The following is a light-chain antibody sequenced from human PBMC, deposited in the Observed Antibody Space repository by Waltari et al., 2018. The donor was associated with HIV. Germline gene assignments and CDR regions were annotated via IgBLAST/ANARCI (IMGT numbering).Light chain of an antibody. Sequence: QSVLTQPPSASGTPGQRVTISCSGSSSNIGSNTVNWSQQLPETAPKLLIYSNNQRPPGVPDRVSGSTSGTPASLAISCLQSADEADYHCAAWDDSLNGPVFGGGTKLTVL. V-gene: IGLV1-44*01. CDR3: AAWDDSLNGPV. CDR2: SNN. CDR1: SSNIGSNT. J-gene: IGLJ3*02.